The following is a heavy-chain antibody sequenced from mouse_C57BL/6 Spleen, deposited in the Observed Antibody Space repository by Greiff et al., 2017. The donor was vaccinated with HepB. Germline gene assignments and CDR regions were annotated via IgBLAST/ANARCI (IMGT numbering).Heavy chain of an antibody. CDR3: TDPSWFAY. J-gene: IGHJ3*01. Sequence: VQLKESGGGLVQPGGSMILSCVASGFTFSNYWMNWVRQSPEKGLEWVAQSRLKSDNYATLYAESGTGGCTISRDDAKTSVYLQMNNLRAEDTGIYYCTDPSWFAYWGQGTLVTVSA. CDR1: GFTFSNYW. V-gene: IGHV6-3*01. CDR2: SRLKSDNYAT.